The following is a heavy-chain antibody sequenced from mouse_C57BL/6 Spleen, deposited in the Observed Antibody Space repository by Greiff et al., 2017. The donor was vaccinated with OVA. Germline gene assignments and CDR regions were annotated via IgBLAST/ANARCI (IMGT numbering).Heavy chain of an antibody. V-gene: IGHV1-81*01. D-gene: IGHD3-2*02. CDR3: ARELRLGDD. J-gene: IGHJ4*01. CDR2: IYPRSGNT. CDR1: GYTFTSYG. Sequence: QVQLQQSGAELARPGASVKLSCKASGYTFTSYGISWVKQRTGQGLEWIGEIYPRSGNTYYNEKFKGKATLTADKSSSTAYMELSSLTSEVSSVYFCARELRLGDDWGTGTSVTVSS.